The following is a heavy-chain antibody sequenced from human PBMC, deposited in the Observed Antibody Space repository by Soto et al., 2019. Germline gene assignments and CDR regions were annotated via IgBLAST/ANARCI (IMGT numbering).Heavy chain of an antibody. D-gene: IGHD4-4*01. V-gene: IGHV4-59*01. CDR1: GGSISSYY. CDR2: IYYSGST. Sequence: SGNLSLTCTVSGGSISSYYWNWIRQPPGKGLEWIGYIYYSGSTDYNPSLKSRVTISVDTSKNQFSLKLRSVSAADTAVYYCARYREDHYYFYGVYVRGKGTMVTVSS. CDR3: ARYREDHYYFYGVYV. J-gene: IGHJ6*01.